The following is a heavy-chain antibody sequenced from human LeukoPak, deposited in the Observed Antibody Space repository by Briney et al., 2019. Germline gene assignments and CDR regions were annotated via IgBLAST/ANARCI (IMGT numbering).Heavy chain of an antibody. CDR3: ARAGRSGYTADY. V-gene: IGHV3-48*04. D-gene: IGHD3-22*01. CDR1: GFSFETYS. Sequence: PGGSLRLSCAASGFSFETYSIDWVRQAPGKGLEWLSYISSTSRNIYYADSVKGRFTISRDNAENSVYLQLTSLRADDTAVYYCARAGRSGYTADYWGQGTLVTVFS. J-gene: IGHJ4*02. CDR2: ISSTSRNI.